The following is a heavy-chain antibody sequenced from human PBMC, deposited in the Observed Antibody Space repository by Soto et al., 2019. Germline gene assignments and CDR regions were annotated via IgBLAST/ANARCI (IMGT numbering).Heavy chain of an antibody. Sequence: QRQLVESGGGVVQPGRSLRLSCAASGLIFSNYAFHWVRQPPGGGLEWVAVISYDGGNKYYADSVKGRFTISRDQSKSTLYLQMSSLRPEDTAVYYCARVEGPWGQGTLVIVSS. CDR2: ISYDGGNK. CDR1: GLIFSNYA. J-gene: IGHJ4*02. V-gene: IGHV3-30-3*01. CDR3: ARVEGP.